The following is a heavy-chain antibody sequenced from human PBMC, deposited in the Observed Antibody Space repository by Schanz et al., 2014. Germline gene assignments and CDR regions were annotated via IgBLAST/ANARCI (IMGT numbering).Heavy chain of an antibody. CDR1: GFTFSNFA. CDR3: ARDEGRDGYNLAFDV. CDR2: ISGRGDST. J-gene: IGHJ3*01. Sequence: VQLVESGGGVVQPGRSLRLSCAASGFTFSNFAIHWVRQAPGKGLEWVSLISGRGDSTHYADSVKGRFTISRDNSRKTLSLQMNSLRAEDTAVYYCARDEGRDGYNLAFDVWGQGTLVTVSS. D-gene: IGHD5-12*01. V-gene: IGHV3-23*04.